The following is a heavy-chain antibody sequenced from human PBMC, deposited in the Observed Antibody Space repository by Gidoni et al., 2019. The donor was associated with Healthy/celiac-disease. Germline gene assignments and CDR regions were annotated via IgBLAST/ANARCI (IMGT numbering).Heavy chain of an antibody. Sequence: QVQLVQYGAEVKKPGAAVKFSCKASGYTFPGSHMPWGRQAPGQVLEWMGWINPNSGGTNYAQKFQGRVTMTRDTAISTAYMELSRLRSDDTAVYYCARDRVVPAAIKRGYYYYGMDVWGQGTTVTVSS. CDR3: ARDRVVPAAIKRGYYYYGMDV. CDR1: GYTFPGSH. J-gene: IGHJ6*02. D-gene: IGHD2-2*02. CDR2: INPNSGGT. V-gene: IGHV1-2*02.